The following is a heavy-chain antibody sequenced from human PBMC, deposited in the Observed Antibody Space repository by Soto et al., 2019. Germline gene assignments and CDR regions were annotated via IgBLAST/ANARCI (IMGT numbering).Heavy chain of an antibody. CDR1: GFTFSNYG. J-gene: IGHJ4*02. Sequence: QVQLVESGGGVVQPGRSLRLSCAASGFTFSNYGMHWVRQAPGKGLEWVAIISYDGDNEYYADSVRGRFTISRDNSKNTLYLQTSRLRHEDTAVYYCAKDGGPVYCNSPGCSAIHFDYWGQGTLVTVSS. CDR3: AKDGGPVYCNSPGCSAIHFDY. V-gene: IGHV3-30*18. CDR2: ISYDGDNE. D-gene: IGHD2-2*01.